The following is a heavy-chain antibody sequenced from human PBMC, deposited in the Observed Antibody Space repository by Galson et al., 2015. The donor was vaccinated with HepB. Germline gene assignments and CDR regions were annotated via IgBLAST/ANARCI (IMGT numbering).Heavy chain of an antibody. J-gene: IGHJ4*02. CDR2: INDSGST. CDR3: ARGRHRRLLWGSSYSLGY. D-gene: IGHD2-21*01. Sequence: ETLSLTCAVYGWSFSGYYWSWIRQPPGKGLEWIGEINDSGSTNFNPSLKSRVTMSADTSKNQFSLELRSVTAADTAVYYCARGRHRRLLWGSSYSLGYWGQGTLVTVSS. CDR1: GWSFSGYY. V-gene: IGHV4-34*01.